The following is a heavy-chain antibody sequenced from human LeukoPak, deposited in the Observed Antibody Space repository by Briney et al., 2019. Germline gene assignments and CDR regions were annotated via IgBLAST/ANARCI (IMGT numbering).Heavy chain of an antibody. D-gene: IGHD1-26*01. Sequence: ASVKVSCKASGYTFTSNYIHWVRQAPGQGLEWMGMIYPRDGSTSYAQKFQGRVTVTRDTSTSTVHMELSGLRSEDTAVYYCARSIVGATQGDAFDIWGQGTMVTVSS. CDR3: ARSIVGATQGDAFDI. CDR1: GYTFTSNY. J-gene: IGHJ3*02. CDR2: IYPRDGST. V-gene: IGHV1-46*01.